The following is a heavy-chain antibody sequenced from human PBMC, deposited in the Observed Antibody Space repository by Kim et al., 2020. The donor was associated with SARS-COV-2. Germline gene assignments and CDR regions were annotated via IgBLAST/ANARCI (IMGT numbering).Heavy chain of an antibody. CDR2: ISYDGSNK. CDR1: GFTFSSYG. Sequence: GGSLRLSCAASGFTFSSYGMHWVRQAPGKGLEWVAVISYDGSNKYYADSVKGRFTISRDNSKNTLYLQMNSLRAEDTAVYYCAKEAGSWYSSGWTYYYYGMDVWRQGSTLTVSS. V-gene: IGHV3-30*18. CDR3: AKEAGSWYSSGWTYYYYGMDV. J-gene: IGHJ6*02. D-gene: IGHD6-19*01.